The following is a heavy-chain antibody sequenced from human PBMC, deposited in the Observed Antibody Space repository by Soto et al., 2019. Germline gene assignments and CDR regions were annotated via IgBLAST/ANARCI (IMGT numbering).Heavy chain of an antibody. V-gene: IGHV1-69*01. D-gene: IGHD2-21*02. CDR2: IIPVFSSR. J-gene: IGHJ6*02. CDR3: ARSETDLRD. Sequence: QVQLVQSGAEVKKPGSSVKVSCKTSRDTFNKYAFNWVRQAPGQGLEWMGWIIPVFSSRDYAEQFQGGVTMTADDSTSTASMKLRSLRFEDTAVYYCARSETDLRDWGQGTTVTVSS. CDR1: RDTFNKYA.